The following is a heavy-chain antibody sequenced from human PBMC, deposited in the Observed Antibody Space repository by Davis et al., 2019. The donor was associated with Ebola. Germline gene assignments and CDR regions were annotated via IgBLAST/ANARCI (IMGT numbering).Heavy chain of an antibody. CDR3: ARGDQEGLAATGSAFDM. Sequence: GGSLRLSCAASGFTLSTYFMTWIRQAPGKGLEWVANIRQDGRDEYYVASVKGRFTVSRDNAKNLLFLEMNNLRADDTALYFCARGDQEGLAATGSAFDMWGQGTMVTVSS. V-gene: IGHV3-7*01. J-gene: IGHJ3*02. D-gene: IGHD6-13*01. CDR2: IRQDGRDE. CDR1: GFTLSTYF.